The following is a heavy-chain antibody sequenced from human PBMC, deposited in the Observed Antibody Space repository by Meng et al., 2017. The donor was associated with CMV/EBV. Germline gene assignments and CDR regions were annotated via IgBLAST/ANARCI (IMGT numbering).Heavy chain of an antibody. D-gene: IGHD3-16*01. Sequence: SVKVSCKASGYTFTGYYMHWLRQAPGQGLEWMGWINPNSGGTNYAQKFQGRVTMTRDTSISTAYMELSRLRSDDTAVYYCASTDVVGEDYYYGMDVWGQGTTVTVSS. J-gene: IGHJ6*02. CDR2: INPNSGGT. CDR3: ASTDVVGEDYYYGMDV. V-gene: IGHV1-2*02. CDR1: GYTFTGYY.